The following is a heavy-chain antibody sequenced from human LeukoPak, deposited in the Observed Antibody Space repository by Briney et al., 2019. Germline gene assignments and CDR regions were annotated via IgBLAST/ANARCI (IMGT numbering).Heavy chain of an antibody. D-gene: IGHD1-1*01. V-gene: IGHV3-7*01. CDR1: GFTFSSYS. CDR3: ARHNPRIYYFDY. J-gene: IGHJ4*02. Sequence: GGSLRLSCAASGFTFSSYSMNWVRQAPGKGLEWVANIKQDGSEKYYVDSVKGRFTISRDNAKNSLYLQMNSLRAEDTAVYYCARHNPRIYYFDYWGQGTLVTVSS. CDR2: IKQDGSEK.